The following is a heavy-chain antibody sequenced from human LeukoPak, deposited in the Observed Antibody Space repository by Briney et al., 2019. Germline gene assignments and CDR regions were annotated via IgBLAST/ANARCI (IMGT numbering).Heavy chain of an antibody. CDR2: TYTGGNS. CDR1: GFTVSSIH. CDR3: ARGGRGSAAVVAPRSFDI. Sequence: GGSLRLSCAASGFTVSSIHMVWVRQAPGKGLEWVSVTYTGGNSYYADSVKGRFIISRDISRNTLYLQMNSLRAEDSALYYCARGGRGSAAVVAPRSFDIWGQGTMVTVSS. V-gene: IGHV3-53*01. D-gene: IGHD3-22*01. J-gene: IGHJ3*02.